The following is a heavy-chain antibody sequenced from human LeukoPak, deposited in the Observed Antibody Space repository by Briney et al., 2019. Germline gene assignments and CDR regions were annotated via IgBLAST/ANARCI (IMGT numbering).Heavy chain of an antibody. CDR3: TRELEYRGSPDDAFDI. CDR1: GFSFSYFW. V-gene: IGHV3-74*01. D-gene: IGHD1-26*01. Sequence: GGSLRLSCAASGFSFSYFWMHWVRQAPGKGLVWVSRINRDGSGTSYADSVKGRFTISRDNAKNTLSLQMNSLSAEDTAVYYCTRELEYRGSPDDAFDIWGQVTMVTVSS. J-gene: IGHJ3*02. CDR2: INRDGSGT.